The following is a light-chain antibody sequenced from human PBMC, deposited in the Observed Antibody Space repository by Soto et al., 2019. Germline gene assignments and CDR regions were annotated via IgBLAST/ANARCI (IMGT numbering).Light chain of an antibody. V-gene: IGLV2-8*01. CDR1: SSDVGSYNY. CDR3: SSYAGSNLVV. CDR2: EVS. Sequence: QSALTQPPSASGSPGQSVTISCTGTSSDVGSYNYVAWYQQHPGKAPKVMIYEVSKRPSGVPDRFSGSKSGNTASLTVSGLQAEDEADYYCSSYAGSNLVVFGGGTKLTVL. J-gene: IGLJ2*01.